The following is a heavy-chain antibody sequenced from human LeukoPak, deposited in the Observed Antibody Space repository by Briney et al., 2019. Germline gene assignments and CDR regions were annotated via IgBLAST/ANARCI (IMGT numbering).Heavy chain of an antibody. CDR3: ARLDCSSTSCYPVDY. CDR2: IYYSGST. V-gene: IGHV4-39*07. D-gene: IGHD2-2*01. CDR1: GGSISSSSYY. J-gene: IGHJ4*02. Sequence: SETLSLTCTVSGGSISSSSYYWGWIRQPPGKGLEWIGSIYYSGSTYYNPSLKSRVTISVDTSKNQFSLKLSSVTAADTAVYYCARLDCSSTSCYPVDYWGQGTLVTVSS.